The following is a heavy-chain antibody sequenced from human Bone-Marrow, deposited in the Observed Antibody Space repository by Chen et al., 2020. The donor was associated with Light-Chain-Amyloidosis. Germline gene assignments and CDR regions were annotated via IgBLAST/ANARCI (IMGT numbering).Heavy chain of an antibody. CDR2: IYPDDSDA. CDR1: GYTFPNYW. CDR3: ARRRDGYNFDY. V-gene: IGHV5-51*01. J-gene: IGHJ4*02. D-gene: IGHD5-12*01. Sequence: EVQLEQSGPEVKKPGESLKISCKGSGYTFPNYWIGWVRQIPGKGLEWMGVIYPDDSDARDSPSFEGQGTISADKSITTAYLQWRSLKASDTAMYYCARRRDGYNFDYWGQGTLVTVSS.